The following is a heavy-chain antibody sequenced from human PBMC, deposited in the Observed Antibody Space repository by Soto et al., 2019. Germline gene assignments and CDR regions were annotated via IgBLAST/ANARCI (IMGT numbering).Heavy chain of an antibody. CDR3: VREGSGRYSRGSFDI. CDR1: GLSLSNFG. CDR2: ISRSGRSA. Sequence: PVGSLDLSCAASGLSLSNFGLNWFGKPQGKGLEWVSVISRSGRSASYADSVQGRFTISRDNSNNTPYLQMNSLRAEDTAIYYCVREGSGRYSRGSFDIWGQGTLVTVSS. J-gene: IGHJ3*02. V-gene: IGHV3-23*01. D-gene: IGHD6-19*01.